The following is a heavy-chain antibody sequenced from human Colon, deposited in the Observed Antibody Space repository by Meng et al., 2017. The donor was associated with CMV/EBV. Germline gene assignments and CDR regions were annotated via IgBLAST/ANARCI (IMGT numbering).Heavy chain of an antibody. CDR1: GFTFSNAW. J-gene: IGHJ6*02. CDR3: TTYIYDFWSGYTPPHYYYYYYGMDV. V-gene: IGHV3-15*01. CDR2: IKSKTDGGTT. D-gene: IGHD3-3*01. Sequence: GGSLRLSCAASGFTFSNAWMSWVRQAPGKGLEWVGRIKSKTDGGTTDYAAPVKGRFTISRDDSKNTLYLQMNSLKTEDTAVYYCTTYIYDFWSGYTPPHYYYYYYGMDVWGQGTTVTVSS.